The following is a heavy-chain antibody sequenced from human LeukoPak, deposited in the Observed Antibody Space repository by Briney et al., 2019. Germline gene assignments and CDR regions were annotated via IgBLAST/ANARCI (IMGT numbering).Heavy chain of an antibody. CDR3: ATNFGAYYYDTSGYYDF. V-gene: IGHV3-43*02. CDR1: GFTFDDYA. CDR2: ISGDGNST. Sequence: PGGSLRLSCAASGFTFDDYAMHWVRQAPGKGLEWVSLISGDGNSTNYAGSVKGRFIISRDNNKNSLYLQMNSLRTEDTAFYYCATNFGAYYYDTSGYYDFWGQGTLVTVSS. D-gene: IGHD3-22*01. J-gene: IGHJ4*02.